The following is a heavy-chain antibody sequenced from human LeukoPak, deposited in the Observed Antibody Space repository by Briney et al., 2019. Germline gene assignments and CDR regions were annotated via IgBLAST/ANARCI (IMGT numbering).Heavy chain of an antibody. CDR2: ISGSGGST. D-gene: IGHD6-19*01. Sequence: GGSLRLSCAASGFTFSSYAMSWVRQAPGKGLEWVSAISGSGGSTYYADSVKGRFTISRDNSKNTLYLQMNSLRAEDTAVYYCARDRRSGPRTDYWGQGTLVTVSS. J-gene: IGHJ4*02. CDR1: GFTFSSYA. CDR3: ARDRRSGPRTDY. V-gene: IGHV3-23*01.